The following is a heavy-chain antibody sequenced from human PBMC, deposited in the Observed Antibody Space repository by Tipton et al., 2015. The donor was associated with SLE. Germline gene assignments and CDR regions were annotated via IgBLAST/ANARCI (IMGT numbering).Heavy chain of an antibody. J-gene: IGHJ6*02. CDR2: INHSGST. CDR3: ARLGHSMRRDYYYGMDV. Sequence: TLSLTCAVYGGSFSGYYWSWIRQPPGKGLEWIGEINHSGSTNYNPSLKSRVTISVDTSKNQFSLKLSSVTAADTAVYYCARLGHSMRRDYYYGMDVWGQGNTVTVSS. V-gene: IGHV4-34*01. CDR1: GGSFSGYY. D-gene: IGHD6-13*01.